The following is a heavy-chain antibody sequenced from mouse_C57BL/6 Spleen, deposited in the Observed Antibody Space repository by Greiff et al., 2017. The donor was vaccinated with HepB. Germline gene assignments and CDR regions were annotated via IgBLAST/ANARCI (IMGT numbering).Heavy chain of an antibody. V-gene: IGHV1-72*01. J-gene: IGHJ1*03. CDR2: IDPNSGGT. CDR3: ARSLPHSLYCYDGWYFDV. D-gene: IGHD2-12*01. Sequence: VQLQQPGAELVKPGASVKLSCKASGYTFTSYWMHWVKQRPGRGLEWIGRIDPNSGGTKYNEKFKSKATLTVDKPSSTAYMQLSSLTSEDSAVYYCARSLPHSLYCYDGWYFDVWGTGTTVTVSS. CDR1: GYTFTSYW.